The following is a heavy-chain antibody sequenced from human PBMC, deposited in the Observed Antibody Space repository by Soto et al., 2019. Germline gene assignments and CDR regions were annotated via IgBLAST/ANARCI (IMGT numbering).Heavy chain of an antibody. CDR2: INTDGSST. CDR3: AREIFY. D-gene: IGHD2-15*01. CDR1: GFTFSSYW. V-gene: IGHV3-74*01. J-gene: IGHJ4*02. Sequence: EVQLVESGGGLVQPGGSLRLSCAASGFTFSSYWMHWVRQAPGKGLVWISRINTDGSSTSYADSVKGRFTISRDNAKNTLYLHMNSLRPEDTVVYYCAREIFYWGQGTLVTVSS.